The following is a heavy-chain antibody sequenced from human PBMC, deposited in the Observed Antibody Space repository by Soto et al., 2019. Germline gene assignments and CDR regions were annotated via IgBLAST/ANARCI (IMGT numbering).Heavy chain of an antibody. Sequence: SLNFAVYGGSFSGYYWIWIRQPPGKGLEWIGESNHSGSTNYNPSLKSRVTISVDTFKNQFSLKLSSVTAADTAVYYCARGIVVVPAAVPYFDYWGQGSLVTVSS. CDR1: GGSFSGYY. CDR3: ARGIVVVPAAVPYFDY. V-gene: IGHV4-34*01. D-gene: IGHD2-2*01. J-gene: IGHJ4*02. CDR2: SNHSGST.